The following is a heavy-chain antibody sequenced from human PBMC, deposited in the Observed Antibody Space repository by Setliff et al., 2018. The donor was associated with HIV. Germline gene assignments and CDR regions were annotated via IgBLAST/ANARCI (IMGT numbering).Heavy chain of an antibody. CDR3: ARGPEMYYYDSSTYYHAAFDI. V-gene: IGHV4-59*01. D-gene: IGHD3-22*01. CDR2: ISYSGST. Sequence: SETLSLTCTVSGGSISSYYWSWIRQPPGKGLEWIGYISYSGSTNYNPSLKSRVTLSVKTSKNQFSLKLNSVTAADTAVYYCARGPEMYYYDSSTYYHAAFDIWGQGAMVTVSS. CDR1: GGSISSYY. J-gene: IGHJ3*02.